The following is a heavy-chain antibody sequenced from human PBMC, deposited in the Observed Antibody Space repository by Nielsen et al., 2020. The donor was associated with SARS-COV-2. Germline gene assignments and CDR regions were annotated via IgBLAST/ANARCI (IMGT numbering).Heavy chain of an antibody. CDR3: AKAGGKNAGGIIDY. CDR2: MSYDGSDK. V-gene: IGHV3-30*18. CDR1: GFTFSNYG. D-gene: IGHD3-16*01. J-gene: IGHJ4*02. Sequence: GSLRLSCAASGFTFSNYGMHWVRQAPGKGLDWVAVMSYDGSDKYYGDSVKGRFTISRDNSKNTLFLHMSRLRADDTALYHCAKAGGKNAGGIIDYWGPGTLVTVSS.